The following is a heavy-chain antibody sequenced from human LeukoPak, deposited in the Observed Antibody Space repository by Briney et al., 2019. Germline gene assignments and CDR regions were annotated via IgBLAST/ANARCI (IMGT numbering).Heavy chain of an antibody. J-gene: IGHJ4*02. CDR1: GFTFSSYA. CDR3: ARDLGVGAIRLILDY. Sequence: PGRSLRLSCAATGFTFSSYAMHWVRQAPGKGLEGVAVISYDGSNKYYADSVKGRFTISRDNYKNTLYLKMNSLRAEDTAVYYCARDLGVGAIRLILDYWGQGTLVTVSS. D-gene: IGHD1-26*01. CDR2: ISYDGSNK. V-gene: IGHV3-30-3*01.